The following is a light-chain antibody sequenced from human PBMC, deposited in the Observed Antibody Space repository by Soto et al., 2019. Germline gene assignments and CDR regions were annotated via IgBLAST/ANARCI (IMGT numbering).Light chain of an antibody. CDR3: QHYYSTPYT. CDR2: WAS. J-gene: IGKJ2*01. V-gene: IGKV4-1*01. CDR1: QSVLESSNNKNY. Sequence: DIVMTQSPDSLAVSLGERATIKCKSSQSVLESSNNKNYLAWYQQKPGQSPKLLIYWASTRESGVPDRISGSGSGTDFTLTISSLQAEDVAVYYCQHYYSTPYTFGQGTKLEIK.